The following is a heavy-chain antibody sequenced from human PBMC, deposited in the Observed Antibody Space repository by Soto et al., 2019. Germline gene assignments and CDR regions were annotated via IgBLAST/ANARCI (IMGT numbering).Heavy chain of an antibody. CDR2: ISAYNGNT. Sequence: GASVKVSCKASGYTFTSHGISWVRQAPGQGLEWMGWISAYNGNTNYAQKLQGRVTMTTDTSTSTAYMELRSLRSDDTAVYYRARDLYYGSGSYYNWFDYWGQGTLVTVSS. D-gene: IGHD3-10*01. CDR3: ARDLYYGSGSYYNWFDY. V-gene: IGHV1-18*01. J-gene: IGHJ4*02. CDR1: GYTFTSHG.